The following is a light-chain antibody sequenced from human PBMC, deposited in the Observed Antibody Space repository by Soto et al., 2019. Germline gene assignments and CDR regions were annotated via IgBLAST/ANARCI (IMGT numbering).Light chain of an antibody. J-gene: IGLJ2*01. CDR3: QVWDGFSDHVV. V-gene: IGLV3-21*02. CDR1: NIATKS. Sequence: SYEPAQPPSVSVAPGQTATISCEGNNIATKSVHWYRQRPGQAPMLVVYDDSDRPSGIPERFSGSNSGNTATLTISRVEAGDEADYYCQVWDGFSDHVVFGGGTKVTVL. CDR2: DDS.